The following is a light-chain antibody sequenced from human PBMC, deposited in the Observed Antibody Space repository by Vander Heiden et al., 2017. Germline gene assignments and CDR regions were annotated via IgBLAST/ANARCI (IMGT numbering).Light chain of an antibody. CDR3: MQALQFPWT. V-gene: IGKV2-28*01. CDR1: QSLLHSNGYNY. Sequence: VMTQSPLSLPVTPAEPASISCRSSQSLLHSNGYNYVDWYLQKQGRSPQLLIYLGSDRAAGVPDRCSGSGSGTDFTLEISRVEAEDVGVYYCMQALQFPWTFGQGTKVEIK. CDR2: LGS. J-gene: IGKJ1*01.